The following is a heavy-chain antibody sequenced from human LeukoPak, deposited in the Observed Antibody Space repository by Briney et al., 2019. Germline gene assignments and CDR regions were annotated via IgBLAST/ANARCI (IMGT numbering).Heavy chain of an antibody. J-gene: IGHJ6*02. CDR1: GYTLTELS. D-gene: IGHD3-10*01. CDR2: FDPEDGET. CDR3: ATDSPITMVRGVIPLVGMDV. Sequence: ASVKVSCKVSGYTLTELSMHWVRQAPGKGLEWMGGFDPEDGETIYAQKFQGRVTMTEDTSTDTAHMELSSLRSEDTAVYYCATDSPITMVRGVIPLVGMDVWGQGTTVTVPS. V-gene: IGHV1-24*01.